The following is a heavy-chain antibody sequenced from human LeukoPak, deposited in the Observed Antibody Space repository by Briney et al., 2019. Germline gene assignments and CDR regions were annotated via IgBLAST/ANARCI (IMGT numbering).Heavy chain of an antibody. V-gene: IGHV3-7*01. D-gene: IGHD3-22*01. CDR3: ASRGGLTYYYDSSGYCYKY. CDR1: GFTFSSYW. CDR2: IKQDGSEK. Sequence: GGSLRLSCAASGFTFSSYWMSWVRQAPGKGLEWVANIKQDGSEKYYVDSVKGRFTISRDNAKNSLYLQMNSLRAEDTAVYYCASRGGLTYYYDSSGYCYKYWGQGTLVTVSS. J-gene: IGHJ4*02.